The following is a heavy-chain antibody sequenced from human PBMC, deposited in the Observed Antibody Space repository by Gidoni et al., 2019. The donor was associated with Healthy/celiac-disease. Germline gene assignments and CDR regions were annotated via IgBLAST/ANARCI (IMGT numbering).Heavy chain of an antibody. CDR3: ARAVKRRKPDLYNWFDP. CDR2: INPNSGGT. Sequence: QVQLVQSGAEVKKPGASVKVSCKASGYTFTGYYMHWVRQAPGQGLEWMGWINPNSGGTNYAQKFQGWVTMTRDTSISTAYMELSRLRSDDTAVYYCARAVKRRKPDLYNWFDPWGQGTLVTVSS. V-gene: IGHV1-2*04. CDR1: GYTFTGYY. J-gene: IGHJ5*02.